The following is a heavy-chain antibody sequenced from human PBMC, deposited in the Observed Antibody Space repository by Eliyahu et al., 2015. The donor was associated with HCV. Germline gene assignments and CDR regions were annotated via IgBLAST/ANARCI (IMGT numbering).Heavy chain of an antibody. D-gene: IGHD2-2*01. Sequence: QVQLQESGPGLVEPSQTLSLTCTVSGGSLSNGXYFXSWIXQHPGKDLEFIXYMYNSGSTYXNPSLKXRVTISVDTSENQFSLKLSSVTAADTAVYYCAKLGYCSSITCPRGGGFDIWGQGTMVTVSS. CDR2: MYNSGST. CDR3: AKLGYCSSITCPRGGGFDI. J-gene: IGHJ3*02. V-gene: IGHV4-31*03. CDR1: GGSLSNGXYF.